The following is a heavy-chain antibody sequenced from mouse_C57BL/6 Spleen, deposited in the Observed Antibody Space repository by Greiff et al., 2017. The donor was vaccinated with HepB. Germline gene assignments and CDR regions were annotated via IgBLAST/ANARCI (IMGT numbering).Heavy chain of an antibody. D-gene: IGHD2-1*01. Sequence: DVKLVESGGGLVQPGGSLSLSCAASGFTFTDYYMSWVRQPPGKALEWLGFIRNKANGYTTEYSASVKGRFTISRDNSQSILYLQMNALRAEDSATYYCARYGNYEYFDVWGTGTTVTVSS. J-gene: IGHJ1*03. CDR1: GFTFTDYY. V-gene: IGHV7-3*01. CDR2: IRNKANGYTT. CDR3: ARYGNYEYFDV.